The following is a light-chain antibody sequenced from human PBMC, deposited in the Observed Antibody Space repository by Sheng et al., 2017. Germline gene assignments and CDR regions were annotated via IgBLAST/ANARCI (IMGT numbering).Light chain of an antibody. CDR3: QQYDSVPYS. CDR2: GAS. Sequence: DIQMTQSPSSLSASVGDRVTITCQASQDIRNYLNWYQQKPGKAPKLLIYGASNLEEGVLLRFSGSGSGTDFTFTISSLQPEDIATYYCQQYDSVPYSFGQGTKLEIK. CDR1: QDIRNY. V-gene: IGKV1-33*01. J-gene: IGKJ2*03.